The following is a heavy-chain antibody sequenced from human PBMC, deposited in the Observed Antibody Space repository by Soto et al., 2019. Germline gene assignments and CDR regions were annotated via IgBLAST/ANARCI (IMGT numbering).Heavy chain of an antibody. CDR3: SRGGHITVVTASFDF. Sequence: ASVKVSCKASGYSFTSYDINWVRQAPGQGLEWMGMIHPSGGGATYAQKFLGRVTMTRDTSTSTVFMELSSLRSEDTAIYYCSRGGHITVVTASFDFWGQGTLVTVSS. CDR1: GYSFTSYD. D-gene: IGHD2-21*02. V-gene: IGHV1-46*03. J-gene: IGHJ4*02. CDR2: IHPSGGGA.